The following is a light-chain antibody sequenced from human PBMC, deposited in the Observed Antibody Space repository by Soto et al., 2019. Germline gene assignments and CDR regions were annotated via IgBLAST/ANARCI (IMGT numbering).Light chain of an antibody. Sequence: NVLAQSPATLSLSTGERATLSCRASQSVSSNHLAWYQQKPGQAPRLLIYGGSSRATGIPVRFSGSGSETDFTLTITRLEPEDFAVYYCQQYSSLRTFGQGTKVDI. V-gene: IGKV3-20*01. CDR3: QQYSSLRT. J-gene: IGKJ1*01. CDR2: GGS. CDR1: QSVSSNH.